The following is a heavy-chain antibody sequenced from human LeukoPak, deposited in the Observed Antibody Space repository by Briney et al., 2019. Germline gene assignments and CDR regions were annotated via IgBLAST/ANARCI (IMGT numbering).Heavy chain of an antibody. D-gene: IGHD3-22*01. CDR1: GFTFSSYS. CDR3: AKEGREVVANYYFDY. CDR2: ISSSSSYI. Sequence: GGSLRLSCAASGFTFSSYSMNWVCQAPGKGLEWVSSISSSSSYIYYADSVKGRFTISRDNSKNTLYLQMNSLRAEDTAVYYCAKEGREVVANYYFDYWGQGTLVTVSS. V-gene: IGHV3-21*01. J-gene: IGHJ4*02.